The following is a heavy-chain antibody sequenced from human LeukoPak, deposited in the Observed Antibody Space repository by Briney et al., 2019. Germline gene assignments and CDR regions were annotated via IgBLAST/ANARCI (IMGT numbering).Heavy chain of an antibody. V-gene: IGHV5-10-1*01. J-gene: IGHJ4*02. CDR1: GYIFTSYW. D-gene: IGHD6-6*01. CDR2: IDPTDSYT. Sequence: GASLRISCKGSGYIFTSYWITWLRQMPGKGLEWMGMIDPTDSYTNYSPSFQGHVTISTDKSISTAYLQWSSLKASDTAIYYCARRGRSSSNFDFWGQGTLVTVSS. CDR3: ARRGRSSSNFDF.